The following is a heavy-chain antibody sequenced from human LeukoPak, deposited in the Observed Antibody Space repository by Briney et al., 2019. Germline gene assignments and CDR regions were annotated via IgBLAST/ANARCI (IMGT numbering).Heavy chain of an antibody. CDR1: GVSISSYY. CDR3: ARERRYGSGSYYTLYYFDY. D-gene: IGHD3-10*01. J-gene: IGHJ4*02. V-gene: IGHV4-59*06. Sequence: PSETLSLTCTVSGVSISSYYWSWIRQHPGKGLEWIGYIYYSGSTYYNPSLKSRVTISVDTSKNQFSLKLSSVTAADTAVYYCARERRYGSGSYYTLYYFDYWGQGTLVTVSS. CDR2: IYYSGST.